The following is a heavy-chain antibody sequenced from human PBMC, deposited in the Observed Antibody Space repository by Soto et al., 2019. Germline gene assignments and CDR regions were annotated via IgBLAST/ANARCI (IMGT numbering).Heavy chain of an antibody. Sequence: VGSLRLSCAASGFTFSSYSMNWVRQAPGKGLEWVSSISSSSSYIYYADSVKGRFTISRDNAKNSLYLQMNSLRAEDTAVYYCARDPNIVVVPAAIPNWFDPWGQGTLVTVSS. CDR2: ISSSSSYI. J-gene: IGHJ5*02. D-gene: IGHD2-2*01. CDR3: ARDPNIVVVPAAIPNWFDP. V-gene: IGHV3-21*01. CDR1: GFTFSSYS.